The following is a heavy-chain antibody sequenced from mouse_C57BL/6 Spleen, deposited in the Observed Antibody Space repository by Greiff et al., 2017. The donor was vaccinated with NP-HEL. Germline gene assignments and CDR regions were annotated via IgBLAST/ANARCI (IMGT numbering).Heavy chain of an antibody. CDR3: ARSGITTVVAPSGAMDY. CDR1: GYAFSSYW. J-gene: IGHJ4*01. V-gene: IGHV1-80*01. CDR2: IYPGDGDT. Sequence: QVQLKQSGAELVKPGASVKISCKASGYAFSSYWMNWVKQRPGKGLEWIGQIYPGDGDTNYNGKFKGKATLTADKSSSTAYMQLSSLTSEDSAVYFCARSGITTVVAPSGAMDYWGQGTSVTVSS. D-gene: IGHD1-1*01.